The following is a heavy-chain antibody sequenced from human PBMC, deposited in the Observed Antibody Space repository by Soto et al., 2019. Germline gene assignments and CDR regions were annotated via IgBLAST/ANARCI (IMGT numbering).Heavy chain of an antibody. CDR2: IKSKVDGGTT. V-gene: IGHV3-15*07. CDR1: GFTVGSAW. J-gene: IGHJ5*02. D-gene: IGHD2-21*01. CDR3: TSAPQRALGEERARS. Sequence: EVQLVESGGGLVKPGGSLRLGCEVSGFTVGSAWMNWVRQAPGKGLVWVGRIKSKVDGGTTDYAEPVKGRFTISIDDSKNTRYLQMESLKPEDTAVYYCTSAPQRALGEERARSWGQGTLVTVSS.